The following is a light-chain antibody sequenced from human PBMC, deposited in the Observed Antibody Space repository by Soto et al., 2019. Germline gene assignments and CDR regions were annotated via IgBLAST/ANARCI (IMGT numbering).Light chain of an antibody. CDR1: QGISNY. V-gene: IGKV1-27*01. CDR2: AAS. CDR3: QKYDSAPWT. Sequence: DIQMTQAPSSLSASVRDRVTITCRASQGISNYLAWYQQKPGKVPKLLIYAASTLQSGGPSRFSGSGSGTDFTLTISSLQPEDVATYYCQKYDSAPWTFGQGTKVEIK. J-gene: IGKJ1*01.